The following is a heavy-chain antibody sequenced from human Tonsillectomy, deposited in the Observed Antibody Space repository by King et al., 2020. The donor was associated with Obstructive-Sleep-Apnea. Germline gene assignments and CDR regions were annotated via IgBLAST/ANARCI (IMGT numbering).Heavy chain of an antibody. CDR3: VRGGWYYDFWSGYYNFDY. V-gene: IGHV3-13*05. J-gene: IGHJ4*02. Sequence: VQLVESGGGLVQPGGSLRLSCAASGFTFSSYDMHWVRQATGKGLEWVSAIGTAGDPYYPGSVKGRFTISRENAKNSLYLQMNSLRAGDTAVYYCVRGGWYYDFWSGYYNFDYWGKGTLVTVSS. CDR1: GFTFSSYD. CDR2: IGTAGDP. D-gene: IGHD3-3*01.